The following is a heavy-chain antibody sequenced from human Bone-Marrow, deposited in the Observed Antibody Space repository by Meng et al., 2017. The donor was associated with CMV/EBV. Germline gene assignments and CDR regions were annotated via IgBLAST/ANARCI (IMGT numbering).Heavy chain of an antibody. CDR1: GYTFTSYD. D-gene: IGHD6-19*01. Sequence: ASVKVSCKASGYTFTSYDINWVRQATGQGLEWMGWMNPNSGNTGYAQKFQGRVTMTRDTSISTAYMELSRLTSDDTAVYYCARRGLAVLAYYDMDVWGQGTTVTVSS. V-gene: IGHV1-8*01. CDR3: ARRGLAVLAYYDMDV. CDR2: MNPNSGNT. J-gene: IGHJ6*02.